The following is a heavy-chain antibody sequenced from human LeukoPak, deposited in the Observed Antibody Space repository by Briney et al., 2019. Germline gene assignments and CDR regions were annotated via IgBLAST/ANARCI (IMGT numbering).Heavy chain of an antibody. V-gene: IGHV4-34*01. D-gene: IGHD3-22*01. CDR1: GGSFSGYY. CDR2: INHSGST. J-gene: IGHJ4*02. Sequence: SETLSLTCAVYGGSFSGYYWSWIRQPPGKGLEWIGEINHSGSTNYNPSLKSRVTISVDTSKNQFSLKLSSVTAADTAVYYCARGRVRYYDSSGYSGADYWGQGPLVPVYS. CDR3: ARGRVRYYDSSGYSGADY.